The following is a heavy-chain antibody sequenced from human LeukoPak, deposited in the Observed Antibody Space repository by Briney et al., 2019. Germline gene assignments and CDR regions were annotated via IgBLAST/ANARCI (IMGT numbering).Heavy chain of an antibody. D-gene: IGHD6-25*01. J-gene: IGHJ5*02. CDR2: ISSSSSYI. V-gene: IGHV3-21*01. CDR1: GFTFSSYS. CDR3: ARDLTKYSSGRFDP. Sequence: GGSLRFSCAASGFTFSSYSMNWVRQAPGKGLEWVSSISSSSSYIYYADSVKGRFTISRDNAKNSLYLQMNSLRAEDTAVYYCARDLTKYSSGRFDPWGQGTLVTVSS.